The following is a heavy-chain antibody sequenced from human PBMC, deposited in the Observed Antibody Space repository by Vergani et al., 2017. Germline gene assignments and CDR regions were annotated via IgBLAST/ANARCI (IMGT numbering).Heavy chain of an antibody. J-gene: IGHJ4*02. V-gene: IGHV4-61*02. CDR2: ISTSGST. D-gene: IGHD6-13*01. CDR1: GGSISSGSYY. Sequence: QVQLQESGPGLVKPSQTLSLTCTVSGGSISSGSYYWSWIRQPAGKGLEWIGRISTSGSTNYNPSLKSRVTISLDTSKNQFSLKLNSLTAADTAVYYCARAAAAALDYWGQGILVTVSS. CDR3: ARAAAAALDY.